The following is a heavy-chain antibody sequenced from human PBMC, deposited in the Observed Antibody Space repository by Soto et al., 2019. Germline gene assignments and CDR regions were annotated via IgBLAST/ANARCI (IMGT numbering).Heavy chain of an antibody. CDR3: VKVFCTNCLFFYYGLDV. V-gene: IGHV3-30*18. D-gene: IGHD2-2*01. CDR1: GFSFSSYG. J-gene: IGHJ6*02. Sequence: QVQLVESGGGVVQPGGSLRLSCAASGFSFSSYGMYWVRQAPGKGLEWVAIISYDEDTKYYAESVKGRFTISRDNSKNTMFLQMYTLRAEYTAVYYCVKVFCTNCLFFYYGLDVWGQGTTVTVSS. CDR2: ISYDEDTK.